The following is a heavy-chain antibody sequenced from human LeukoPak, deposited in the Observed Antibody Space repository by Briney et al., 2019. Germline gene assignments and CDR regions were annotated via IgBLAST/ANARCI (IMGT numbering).Heavy chain of an antibody. CDR1: GLTFSSHW. V-gene: IGHV3-23*01. Sequence: PGGSLRLSCAASGLTFSSHWMHWVRQAPGKGLEWVSAISGSGGSTYYADSVKGRFTISRDNSKNTLYLQMNSLRAEDTAVYYCAKDLDDSSGYYPLWGQGTLVTVSS. J-gene: IGHJ4*02. CDR2: ISGSGGST. CDR3: AKDLDDSSGYYPL. D-gene: IGHD3-22*01.